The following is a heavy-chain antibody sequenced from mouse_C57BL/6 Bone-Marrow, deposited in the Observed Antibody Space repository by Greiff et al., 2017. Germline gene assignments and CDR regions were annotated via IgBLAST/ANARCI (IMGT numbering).Heavy chain of an antibody. Sequence: VQLKESGAELARPGASVKLSCKASGYTFTSYGISWVKQRTGQGLEWIGEIYPRSGNTYYNEKFKGKATLTADKSSSTAYMELRSLTSEDSAVYFCARGWLLSYAMDYWGQGTSVTVSS. D-gene: IGHD2-3*01. V-gene: IGHV1-81*01. CDR3: ARGWLLSYAMDY. J-gene: IGHJ4*01. CDR1: GYTFTSYG. CDR2: IYPRSGNT.